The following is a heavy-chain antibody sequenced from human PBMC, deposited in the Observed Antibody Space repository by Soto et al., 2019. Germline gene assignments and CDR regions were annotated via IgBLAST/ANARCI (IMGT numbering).Heavy chain of an antibody. Sequence: QVQLQESGPGLVKPSQTLSLTCTVSGGSISSGDYYWSWIRQPPGKGLEWIGYIYYSGSTYYNPSLKSRVTISVDTSKNQFSLKLSSVTAADTAVYYCAREAAMIVVDNVVYYYYGMDVWGQGTTVTVSS. D-gene: IGHD3-22*01. J-gene: IGHJ6*02. CDR3: AREAAMIVVDNVVYYYYGMDV. CDR2: IYYSGST. V-gene: IGHV4-30-4*01. CDR1: GGSISSGDYY.